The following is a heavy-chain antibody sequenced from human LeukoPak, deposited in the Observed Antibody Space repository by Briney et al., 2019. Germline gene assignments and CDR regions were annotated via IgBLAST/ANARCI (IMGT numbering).Heavy chain of an antibody. J-gene: IGHJ4*02. CDR2: ISYDGSNK. V-gene: IGHV3-30*04. CDR3: ASEVARWLQSRNAFDY. Sequence: GRSLRLSCAASGFTFSSYAMHWVRQAPGKGLEWVAVISYDGSNKYYADSVKGRFTISRDNSKNTLYLQMNSLRAEDTAVYYCASEVARWLQSRNAFDYWGQGTLVTVSS. CDR1: GFTFSSYA. D-gene: IGHD5-24*01.